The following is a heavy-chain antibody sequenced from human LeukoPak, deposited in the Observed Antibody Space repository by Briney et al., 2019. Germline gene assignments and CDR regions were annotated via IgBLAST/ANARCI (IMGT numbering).Heavy chain of an antibody. CDR2: IYSGGST. V-gene: IGHV3-53*01. D-gene: IGHD5-12*01. J-gene: IGHJ6*03. Sequence: PGGSLRLSCAASGFTVSSNYMCWVRQAPGKGLEWVSVIYSGGSTYYADSVKGRFTISRDNSKNTLYLQMSSLRAEDTAVYYCARSGYSGYAPYYHYHSVVWGKGTTVTVSS. CDR1: GFTVSSNY. CDR3: ARSGYSGYAPYYHYHSVV.